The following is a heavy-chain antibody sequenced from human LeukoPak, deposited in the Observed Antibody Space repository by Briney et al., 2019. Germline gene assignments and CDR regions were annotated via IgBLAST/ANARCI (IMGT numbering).Heavy chain of an antibody. D-gene: IGHD4-11*01. CDR2: ISRSSSPI. CDR3: ARSFNYVGWFDP. Sequence: HPGGSLRLSCAASGFSFSDYSMNWVRQAPGKGLEWVSYISRSSSPIYYADSVKGRFTISRDNAKNSLYLQMNSLRAEDTAVYYCARSFNYVGWFDPWGQGTLVTASS. V-gene: IGHV3-48*01. J-gene: IGHJ5*02. CDR1: GFSFSDYS.